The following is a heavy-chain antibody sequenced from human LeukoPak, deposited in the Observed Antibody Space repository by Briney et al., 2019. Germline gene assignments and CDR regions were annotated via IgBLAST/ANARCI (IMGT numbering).Heavy chain of an antibody. J-gene: IGHJ4*02. CDR3: ARDRWGYNYDSSGYYIGY. CDR1: GFTFSSHA. Sequence: GGSLRLSCAASGFTFSSHAMNWVRQAPGKGLMWVSRINSDGSSTNYADSVKGRFTISRDNAKNTLYLQMNSLRDEDTAVYYCARDRWGYNYDSSGYYIGYWGQGTLVTVSS. CDR2: INSDGSST. D-gene: IGHD3-22*01. V-gene: IGHV3-74*01.